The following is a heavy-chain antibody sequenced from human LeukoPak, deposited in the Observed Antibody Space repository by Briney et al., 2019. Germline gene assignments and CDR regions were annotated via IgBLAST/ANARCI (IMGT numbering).Heavy chain of an antibody. J-gene: IGHJ4*02. Sequence: ASVKVSCKASGGTFSSYAISWVRQAPGQGLEWMGGIIPIFGTANYAQKFQGRVTITADESTSTAYVELSSLRSEDTAVYYCASKGLGYCSSTSCYYEYWGQGTLVTVSS. V-gene: IGHV1-69*13. CDR1: GGTFSSYA. CDR2: IIPIFGTA. CDR3: ASKGLGYCSSTSCYYEY. D-gene: IGHD2-2*01.